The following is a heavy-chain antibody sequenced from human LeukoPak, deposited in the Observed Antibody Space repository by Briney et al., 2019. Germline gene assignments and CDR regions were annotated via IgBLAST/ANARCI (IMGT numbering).Heavy chain of an antibody. Sequence: NPSETLSLTCTVSGGSISSYYWSWIRQPPGKGLEWIGYIYYSGSTNYNPSLKSRVTISVDTSKNQFSLKLSSVTAAGTAVYYCARTSTLYYDILTGYAFDIWGQGTMVTVSS. CDR2: IYYSGST. V-gene: IGHV4-59*01. CDR1: GGSISSYY. D-gene: IGHD3-9*01. CDR3: ARTSTLYYDILTGYAFDI. J-gene: IGHJ3*02.